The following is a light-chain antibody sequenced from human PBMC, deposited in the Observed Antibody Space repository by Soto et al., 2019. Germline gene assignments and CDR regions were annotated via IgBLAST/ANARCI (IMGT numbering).Light chain of an antibody. CDR3: QQYKSQRT. CDR1: QSISSW. V-gene: IGKV1-5*03. J-gene: IGKJ1*01. Sequence: DIQMTQSPSTLSASVGDRVTITCRASQSISSWLAWYPQHPGKAPKLLIYMASLLESGVPSRFSGSGSGTEFTLTISSLQPDDFATYYCQQYKSQRTFGQGTKVEIK. CDR2: MAS.